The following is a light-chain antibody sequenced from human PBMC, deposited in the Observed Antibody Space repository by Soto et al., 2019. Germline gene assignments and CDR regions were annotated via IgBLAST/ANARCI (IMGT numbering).Light chain of an antibody. Sequence: QAVVTQEPSLTVSPGGTVTLTCASNTGTVTSGHYPYWFQQKPGQAPRTLIYDTTNRHSWTPARFSGSLLGGKAALTPSGAQPEDEAEYFCLLYYHTVGLVFGGGTKLTVL. CDR2: DTT. J-gene: IGLJ3*02. CDR1: TGTVTSGHY. V-gene: IGLV7-46*01. CDR3: LLYYHTVGLV.